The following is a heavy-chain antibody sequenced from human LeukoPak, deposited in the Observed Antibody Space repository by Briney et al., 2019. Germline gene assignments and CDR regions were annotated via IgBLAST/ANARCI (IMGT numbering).Heavy chain of an antibody. CDR1: GGSFGGYY. D-gene: IGHD1-26*01. CDR3: ARGRGNYYNY. Sequence: SETLSLTCAVYGGSFGGYYWTWIRQPPGKGLEWIGEINHSGSSNYNTSLESRVTISVDTSKNQFSLKLSSVTAADTAVYYCARGRGNYYNYWGQGTLVNVSS. J-gene: IGHJ4*02. CDR2: INHSGSS. V-gene: IGHV4-34*01.